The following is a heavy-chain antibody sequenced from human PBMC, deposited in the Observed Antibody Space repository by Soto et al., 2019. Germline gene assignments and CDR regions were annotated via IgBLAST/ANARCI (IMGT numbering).Heavy chain of an antibody. CDR1: GGSFSGYY. CDR3: ARASLTYCGGDCYPDAFDI. CDR2: INHSGST. J-gene: IGHJ3*02. D-gene: IGHD2-21*01. V-gene: IGHV4-34*01. Sequence: SETLSLTCAVYGGSFSGYYWSWIRQPPGKGLEWIGEINHSGSTNYNPSLKSRVTISVDTSKNQFSLKLSSVTAADTAVYYCARASLTYCGGDCYPDAFDIWGQGTMVTVSS.